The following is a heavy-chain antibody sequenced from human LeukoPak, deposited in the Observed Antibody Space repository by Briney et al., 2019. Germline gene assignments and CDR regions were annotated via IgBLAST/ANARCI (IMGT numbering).Heavy chain of an antibody. D-gene: IGHD6-19*01. V-gene: IGHV4-59*01. J-gene: IGHJ4*02. CDR3: ATGMTVAGDWVFDY. CDR2: IYYSGST. Sequence: PSETLSLTCTVSGGSIRSYYWNWIRQPPGKGLEGIGYIYYSGSTKYNPSLKSRATISLDTSKNQFSLKLSSVTATDTAVYYCATGMTVAGDWVFDYWGQGTLVTVSS. CDR1: GGSIRSYY.